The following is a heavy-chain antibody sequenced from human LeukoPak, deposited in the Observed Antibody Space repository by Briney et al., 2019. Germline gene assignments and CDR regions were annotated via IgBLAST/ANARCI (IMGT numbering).Heavy chain of an antibody. CDR2: IYYSGST. CDR1: GGSFSGYY. CDR3: ARGKIAAFVDY. J-gene: IGHJ4*02. V-gene: IGHV4-59*01. Sequence: SETLSLTCAVYGGSFSGYYWSWIRQPPGKGLEWIGYIYYSGSTNYNPSLKSRVTISVDTSKNQFSLKLSSVTAADTAVYYCARGKIAAFVDYWGQGTLVTVSS. D-gene: IGHD6-6*01.